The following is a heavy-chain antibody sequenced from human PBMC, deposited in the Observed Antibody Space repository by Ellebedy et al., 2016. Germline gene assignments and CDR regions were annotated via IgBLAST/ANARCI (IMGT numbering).Heavy chain of an antibody. J-gene: IGHJ6*02. Sequence: SETLSLTXAVYGGSFSGYYWSWIRQPPGKGLEWIGEIYHSGSTNYNPSLKSRVTISVDKSKNQFSLKLSSVTAADTAVYYCARGTVGDYDFWSGYIRPYYYGMDVWGQGTTVTVSS. CDR2: IYHSGST. CDR3: ARGTVGDYDFWSGYIRPYYYGMDV. V-gene: IGHV4-34*01. CDR1: GGSFSGYY. D-gene: IGHD3-3*01.